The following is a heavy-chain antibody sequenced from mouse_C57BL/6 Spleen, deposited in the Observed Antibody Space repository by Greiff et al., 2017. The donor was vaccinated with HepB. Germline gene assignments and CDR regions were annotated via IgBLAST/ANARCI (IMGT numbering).Heavy chain of an antibody. Sequence: VQLQQSGAELAKPGASVKLSCKASGYTFTSYWMHWVKQRPGQGLEWIGYINPSSGYTKYNQKFQDKATLTADKSSSTAYMQLSSLTYEDSAVYYCARSGNLLKGYFDVWGTGTTVTVSS. CDR2: INPSSGYT. J-gene: IGHJ1*03. D-gene: IGHD2-1*01. CDR3: ARSGNLLKGYFDV. V-gene: IGHV1-7*01. CDR1: GYTFTSYW.